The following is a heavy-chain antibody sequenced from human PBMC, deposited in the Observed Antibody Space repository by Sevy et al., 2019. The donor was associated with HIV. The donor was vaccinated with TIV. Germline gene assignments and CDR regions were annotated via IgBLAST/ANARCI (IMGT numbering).Heavy chain of an antibody. Sequence: GGSLRLSCAGSGFTFSNYWMSWVRQALGKGLEWVANIKRDGSEKYYVASVKGRFTISRDNAKTSLYLQMNSLRVEDTAVYYCARDCSSASCLWGMDVWGQGTMVTVSS. CDR1: GFTFSNYW. CDR2: IKRDGSEK. CDR3: ARDCSSASCLWGMDV. V-gene: IGHV3-7*03. D-gene: IGHD2-2*01. J-gene: IGHJ6*02.